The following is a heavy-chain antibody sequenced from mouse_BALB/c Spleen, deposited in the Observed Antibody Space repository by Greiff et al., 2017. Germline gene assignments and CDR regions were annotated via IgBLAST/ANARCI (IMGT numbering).Heavy chain of an antibody. CDR2: IDPENGNT. CDR3: ARRGRAWFAY. J-gene: IGHJ3*01. V-gene: IGHV14-1*02. CDR1: GFNIKDYY. Sequence: EVQLQQSGAELVRPGALVKLSCKASGFNIKDYYMHWVKQRPEQGLEWIGWIDPENGNTIYDPKFQGKASITADTSSNTAYLQLSSLTSEDTAVYYSARRGRAWFAYWGQGTLVTVSA.